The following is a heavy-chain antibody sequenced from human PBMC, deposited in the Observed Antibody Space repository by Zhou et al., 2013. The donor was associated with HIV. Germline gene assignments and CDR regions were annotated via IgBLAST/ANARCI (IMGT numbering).Heavy chain of an antibody. D-gene: IGHD6-13*01. CDR2: IIPIFGTA. CDR3: AREGPLGYSSSWYRKSEYSYYYYYMDV. V-gene: IGHV1-69*05. J-gene: IGHJ6*03. Sequence: QVQLVQSGAEVRKPGSSVKVSCRVSGDTFRSSYAITWVRQAPGQGLEWMGGIIPIFGTANYAQKFQGRVTITTDESTSTAYMELSSLRSEDTAVYYCAREGPLGYSSSWYRKSEYSYYYYYMDVWGKGTTVTVSS. CDR1: GDTFRSSYA.